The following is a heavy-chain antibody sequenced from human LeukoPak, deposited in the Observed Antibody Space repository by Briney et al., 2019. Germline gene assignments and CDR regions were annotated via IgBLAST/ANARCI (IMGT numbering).Heavy chain of an antibody. Sequence: GESLKISCQCSGYTFTSYWISWVRQMPGGGLEWMGRIDPSDSYTNYSPSFQGHVTISADKSITTAYLQWSSLKASDTAIYYCTGHPGIASDLGVWGQGATVTVSS. CDR1: GYTFTSYW. J-gene: IGHJ6*02. CDR3: TGHPGIASDLGV. D-gene: IGHD6-13*01. CDR2: IDPSDSYT. V-gene: IGHV5-10-1*01.